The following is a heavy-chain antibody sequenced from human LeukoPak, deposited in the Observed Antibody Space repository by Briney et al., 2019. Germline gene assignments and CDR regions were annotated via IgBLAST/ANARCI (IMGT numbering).Heavy chain of an antibody. Sequence: GGSLRLSCAASGFTFRSYWMHWVRQAPGKGLVWVSRINSDGSFTSYADSVKGRFTISRDNAKNTLYLQMNSLRAEDTAEYYCARVAYGSGWYYFDYWGQGTLVTVSS. D-gene: IGHD6-19*01. CDR3: ARVAYGSGWYYFDY. J-gene: IGHJ4*02. V-gene: IGHV3-74*01. CDR2: INSDGSFT. CDR1: GFTFRSYW.